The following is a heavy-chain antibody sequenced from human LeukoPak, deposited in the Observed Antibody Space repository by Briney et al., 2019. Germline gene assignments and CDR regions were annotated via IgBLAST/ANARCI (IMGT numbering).Heavy chain of an antibody. V-gene: IGHV4-59*01. CDR2: IYYSGST. CDR3: ARTTEGYCRGRSCYSYYYYMDD. J-gene: IGHJ6*03. Sequence: SETLSLTCSVSGGSISSYYWSWIRQPPGRGLDLIGSIYYSGSTNYNPSLKSRVTISVDTSKNQFSLKLSSVTAADTAVYYCARTTEGYCRGRSCYSYYYYMDDWGKGTTVTVSS. D-gene: IGHD2-15*01. CDR1: GGSISSYY.